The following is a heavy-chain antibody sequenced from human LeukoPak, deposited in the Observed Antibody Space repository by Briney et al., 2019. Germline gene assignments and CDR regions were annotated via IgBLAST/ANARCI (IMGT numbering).Heavy chain of an antibody. CDR3: ARDSPAMVYGDYYYYYGMDV. CDR2: IYYSGST. Sequence: SETLSLTCTVSGGSISSYYWSWIRQPPGKGLEWIGYIYYSGSTNYNPSLKSRVTISVDTSKNQFSLKLSSVTAADTAVYYCARDSPAMVYGDYYYYYGMDVWGQGTTVTVSS. V-gene: IGHV4-59*01. D-gene: IGHD2-8*01. J-gene: IGHJ6*02. CDR1: GGSISSYY.